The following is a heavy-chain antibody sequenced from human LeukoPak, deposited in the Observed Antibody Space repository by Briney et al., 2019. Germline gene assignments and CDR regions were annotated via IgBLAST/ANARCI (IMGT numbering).Heavy chain of an antibody. J-gene: IGHJ4*02. CDR2: ISGSGGST. D-gene: IGHD2-8*01. CDR1: GFTFSSYA. Sequence: GGSLRLSCAASGFTFSSYAMSWVRQAPGKGLEWVSAISGSGGSTYYADSVKGRFTISRDNSKNTLYLQMNSLRAEDTAVYYCARTLRYCTNGVCYSGKYYFDYWDQGTLVTVSS. V-gene: IGHV3-23*01. CDR3: ARTLRYCTNGVCYSGKYYFDY.